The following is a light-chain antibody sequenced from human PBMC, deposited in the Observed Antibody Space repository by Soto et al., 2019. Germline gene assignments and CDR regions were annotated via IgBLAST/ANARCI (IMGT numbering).Light chain of an antibody. V-gene: IGKV1-5*03. Sequence: DIQMTQSPSTLSASVGDRVTIACRASQTIKNWLAWYQQKPGKVPKLLIYTASSLESGVPSRFSGSGSGTEFTLTISSLQTDDFAPSYCQQYNSYSRGTFGQGTKVEI. CDR3: QQYNSYSRGT. CDR1: QTIKNW. J-gene: IGKJ1*01. CDR2: TAS.